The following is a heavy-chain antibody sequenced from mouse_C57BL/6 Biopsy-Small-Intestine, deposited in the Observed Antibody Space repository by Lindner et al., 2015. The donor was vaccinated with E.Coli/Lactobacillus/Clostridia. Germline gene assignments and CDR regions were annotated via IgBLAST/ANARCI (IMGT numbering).Heavy chain of an antibody. J-gene: IGHJ2*01. D-gene: IGHD3-3*01. Sequence: VQLQESGPELVKPGASVKISCKASGYALSNSWMNWVKQRPGKGLEWIGRIYPGDGNTNYNGKFKGRATLTADKSSNTAYMQLSSLTSEDSAVYFCVRGTRLDFWGQGTTLTVSS. CDR3: VRGTRLDF. CDR2: IYPGDGNT. CDR1: GYALSNSW. V-gene: IGHV1-82*01.